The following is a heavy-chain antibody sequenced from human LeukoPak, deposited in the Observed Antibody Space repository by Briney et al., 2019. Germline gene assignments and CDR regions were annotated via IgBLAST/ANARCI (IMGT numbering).Heavy chain of an antibody. CDR1: GGSFSGYY. V-gene: IGHV4-34*01. J-gene: IGHJ4*02. CDR3: ARAPYVWGSYRYMMDY. Sequence: PSETLSLTCAVYGGSFSGYYWSWLRQPPGKGLEWIGEINHSGSTNYNPSLKSRVTISVDTSKNQFSLKLSSVTAADTAVYYCARAPYVWGSYRYMMDYWGQGTLVTVSS. D-gene: IGHD3-16*02. CDR2: INHSGST.